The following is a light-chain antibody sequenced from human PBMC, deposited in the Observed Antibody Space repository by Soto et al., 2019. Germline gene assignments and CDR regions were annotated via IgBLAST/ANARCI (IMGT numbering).Light chain of an antibody. CDR3: QHFGDSPIT. CDR1: QSVSSN. Sequence: IVVTQSPANLSESPVERANLSCRASQSVSSNLAWYQQKPGQAPRLLIYEVSNRATGIPDRFSGTGSGTDFTLTISRLEPEDFAVYYCQHFGDSPITFGQGTRLEI. V-gene: IGKV3-20*01. J-gene: IGKJ5*01. CDR2: EVS.